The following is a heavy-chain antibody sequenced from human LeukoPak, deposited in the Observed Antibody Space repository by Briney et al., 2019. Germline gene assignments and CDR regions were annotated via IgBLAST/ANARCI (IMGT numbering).Heavy chain of an antibody. Sequence: GGSLRLSCAASGFTFSSYSMNWVRQAPGKGLEWVSSISSSSSYIYYADSVKGRFTISRDDAKNSLYLQMNSLRAEDTAVYYCARDLRSPTCYYYGSGSSGVLDYWGQGTLVTVSS. CDR1: GFTFSSYS. CDR2: ISSSSSYI. CDR3: ARDLRSPTCYYYGSGSSGVLDY. J-gene: IGHJ4*02. D-gene: IGHD3-10*01. V-gene: IGHV3-21*01.